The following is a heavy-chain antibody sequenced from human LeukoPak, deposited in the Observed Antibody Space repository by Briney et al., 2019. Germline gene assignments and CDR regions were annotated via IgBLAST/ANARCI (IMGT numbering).Heavy chain of an antibody. CDR3: ARGIEVGSGYMDV. D-gene: IGHD3-22*01. V-gene: IGHV3-7*01. CDR2: IKQDGSEK. Sequence: GGSLRLSCAASGFTFSSYWMSWVRQAPGKGLEWVANIKQDGSEKYYVDSVKGRFTISRDNAKDTLYLQMNSLRPEDTAVYYCARGIEVGSGYMDVWGKGTTVTISS. J-gene: IGHJ6*03. CDR1: GFTFSSYW.